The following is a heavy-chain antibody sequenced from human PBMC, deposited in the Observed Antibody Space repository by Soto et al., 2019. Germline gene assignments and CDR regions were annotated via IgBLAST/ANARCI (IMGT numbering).Heavy chain of an antibody. Sequence: QVQLVQSGAEVKKPGSSVKVSCSASGVTFSSYAFTWVRQAPGQGLEWMGNIIPVFRTSTYAQRFQGRLTISADESTTTVYMELSRLRSEATAVYFCAKDGSWDGGGGESWGQGTRVIVSS. J-gene: IGHJ4*02. V-gene: IGHV1-69*18. CDR1: GVTFSSYA. CDR2: IIPVFRTS. D-gene: IGHD3-16*01. CDR3: AKDGSWDGGGGES.